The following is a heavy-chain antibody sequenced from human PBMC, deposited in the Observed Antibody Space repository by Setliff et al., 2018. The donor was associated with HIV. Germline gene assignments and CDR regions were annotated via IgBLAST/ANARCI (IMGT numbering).Heavy chain of an antibody. CDR3: ARHDILTGYYTYFDY. CDR1: GYTFTTND. D-gene: IGHD3-9*01. Sequence: ASVKVSCKASGYTFTTNDINWVRQATGQGLEWMGWMSPKSGNTGYAQKFQGRVTMTRDTSIGTAYMELSRLRSDDTAVYYCARHDILTGYYTYFDYWGQGTLVTVSS. V-gene: IGHV1-8*02. CDR2: MSPKSGNT. J-gene: IGHJ4*02.